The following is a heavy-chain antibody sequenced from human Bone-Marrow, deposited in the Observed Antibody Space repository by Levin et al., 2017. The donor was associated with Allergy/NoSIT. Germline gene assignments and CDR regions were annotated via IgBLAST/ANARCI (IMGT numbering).Heavy chain of an antibody. D-gene: IGHD3-10*01. CDR3: AREIRGSEGAF. J-gene: IGHJ4*02. V-gene: IGHV3-7*04. CDR2: INLDGSEK. Sequence: GGSLRLSCAASGFTFSAYWMGWVRQAPGRGLEWVANINLDGSEKNYPGSVKGRFTISRDNAKNPLYLQMNSLRAEDTAVYYCAREIRGSEGAFWGQGTLVTVSS. CDR1: GFTFSAYW.